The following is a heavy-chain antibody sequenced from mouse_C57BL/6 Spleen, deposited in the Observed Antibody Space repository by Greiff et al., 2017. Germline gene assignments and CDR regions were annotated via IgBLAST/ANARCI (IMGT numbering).Heavy chain of an antibody. CDR2: INPNYGTT. V-gene: IGHV1-39*01. CDR1: GYSFTDYN. D-gene: IGHD1-1*01. J-gene: IGHJ2*01. CDR3: ARAYYYGSSHYFDY. Sequence: EVQLQESGPELVKPGASVKISCKASGYSFTDYNMNWVKQSNGKSLEWIGVINPNYGTTSYNQKFKGKATLTVDQSSSTAYMQLNSLTSEDSAVYYCARAYYYGSSHYFDYWGQGTTLTVSS.